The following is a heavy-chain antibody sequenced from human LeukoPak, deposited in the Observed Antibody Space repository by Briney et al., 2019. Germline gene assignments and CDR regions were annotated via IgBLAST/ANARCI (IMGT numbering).Heavy chain of an antibody. D-gene: IGHD2-15*01. CDR1: RFTFSTYW. J-gene: IGHJ4*02. CDR3: ARDRDRYFDY. Sequence: GGSLRLSCAASRFTFSTYWITWVRQAPGKGVEWVANIKEDGTEKYYVDSVKGRFTISRDNAKNSLYLQMNSLRAEDTAVYYCARDRDRYFDYWGQGTLVTVSS. V-gene: IGHV3-7*01. CDR2: IKEDGTEK.